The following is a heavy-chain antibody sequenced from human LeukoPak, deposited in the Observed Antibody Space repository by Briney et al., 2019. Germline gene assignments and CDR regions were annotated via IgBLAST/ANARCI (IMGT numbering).Heavy chain of an antibody. Sequence: GGSLRLSCVASGFTFSSYWMSWVRQAPGKGLEWVANIKQDGSEKYYVDSVKGRFTISRDNAKNSLYLQMNSLRAEDTAVYYCAREERMIPDYWGQGTLVTVSS. V-gene: IGHV3-7*01. J-gene: IGHJ4*02. CDR3: AREERMIPDY. CDR1: GFTFSSYW. D-gene: IGHD3-22*01. CDR2: IKQDGSEK.